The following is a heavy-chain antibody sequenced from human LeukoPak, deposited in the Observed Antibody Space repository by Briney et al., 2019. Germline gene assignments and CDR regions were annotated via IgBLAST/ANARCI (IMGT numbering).Heavy chain of an antibody. Sequence: SVKVSCKDSGGTFSSYAISWVRQAPGQGLEWMGGTIPIFGTANYAQKFQGRVTITADEFTSTAYMELSSLRSEDTAVYYCARDLIDYYDSSGYYYAFDIWGQGTMVTVSS. CDR2: TIPIFGTA. D-gene: IGHD3-22*01. CDR3: ARDLIDYYDSSGYYYAFDI. J-gene: IGHJ3*02. CDR1: GGTFSSYA. V-gene: IGHV1-69*13.